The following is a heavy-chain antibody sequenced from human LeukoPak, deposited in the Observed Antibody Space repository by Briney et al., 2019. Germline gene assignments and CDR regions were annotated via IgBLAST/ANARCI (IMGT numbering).Heavy chain of an antibody. V-gene: IGHV3-33*01. D-gene: IGHD2-2*01. CDR1: GFTFSSYG. Sequence: QPGRSLRLSCAASGFTFSSYGMHWVRQPPGKGLEWVAVIWYDGSNKYYADSVKGRFTISRDNSKNTLYLQMNSLRAEDTAVYYCARGYQLHHYYYYGMDVWGKGTTVTVSS. CDR3: ARGYQLHHYYYYGMDV. J-gene: IGHJ6*04. CDR2: IWYDGSNK.